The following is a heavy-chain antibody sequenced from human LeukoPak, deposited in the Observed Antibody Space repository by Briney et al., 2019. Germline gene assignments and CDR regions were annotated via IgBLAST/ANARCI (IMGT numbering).Heavy chain of an antibody. CDR2: INSDGSST. D-gene: IGHD3-10*01. J-gene: IGHJ1*01. CDR3: ARVSGPGMNEYFHL. CDR1: GFTFSSYW. Sequence: GGSLRLSCAASGFTFSSYWMHWVRQAPGKGLVWVSHINSDGSSTSYADSVKGRFTISRDNAKNTLYLQMNSLRAEDTAVYYCARVSGPGMNEYFHLWGQGTLVTVSS. V-gene: IGHV3-74*01.